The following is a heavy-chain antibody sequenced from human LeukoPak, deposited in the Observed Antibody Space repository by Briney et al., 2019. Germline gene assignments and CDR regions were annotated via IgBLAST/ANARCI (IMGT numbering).Heavy chain of an antibody. CDR1: GFTFSSYG. V-gene: IGHV3-30*02. Sequence: LPGGSLRLSCAASGFTFSSYGMHWVRQAPGKGLEWVAFIQYDGSNKYYADSVKGRFTISRDTSKNTLYLQMSSLRAEDTAVYYCTKDEVVETTIEYFQHWGQGTLVTVSS. D-gene: IGHD3-22*01. CDR2: IQYDGSNK. J-gene: IGHJ1*01. CDR3: TKDEVVETTIEYFQH.